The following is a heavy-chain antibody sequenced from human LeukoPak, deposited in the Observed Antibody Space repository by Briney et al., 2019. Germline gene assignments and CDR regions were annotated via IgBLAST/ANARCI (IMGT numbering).Heavy chain of an antibody. CDR2: IYYGDNT. V-gene: IGHV4-39*01. D-gene: IGHD3-22*01. CDR3: ARHDSSGPYNAFDI. CDR1: GGSIRSSSNY. Sequence: PSETLSLTCTVSGGSIRSSSNYWGWIRQPPGKGLEWIGSIYYGDNTYYNPSLKSRVTISVDTSKNQFSLKLSSVTAADTAVYYCARHDSSGPYNAFDIWGQGTMVTVSS. J-gene: IGHJ3*02.